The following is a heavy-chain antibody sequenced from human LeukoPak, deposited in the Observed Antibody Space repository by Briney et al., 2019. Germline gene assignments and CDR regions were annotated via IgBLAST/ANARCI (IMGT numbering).Heavy chain of an antibody. D-gene: IGHD3-10*01. Sequence: ASVKVSCKASGYTFTNFDINWVRQAPGQGLEWMGWVNPSTDNSGSAHKFQGRVTMTTNTSISTAYIELSSLKSEDTAVYYCARGRLVRGDYLDYWGQGALVTVSS. V-gene: IGHV1-8*01. CDR3: ARGRLVRGDYLDY. J-gene: IGHJ4*02. CDR1: GYTFTNFD. CDR2: VNPSTDNS.